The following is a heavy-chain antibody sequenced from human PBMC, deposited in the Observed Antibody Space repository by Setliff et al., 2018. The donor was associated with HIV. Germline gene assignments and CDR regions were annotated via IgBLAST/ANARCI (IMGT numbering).Heavy chain of an antibody. CDR1: GFSLTTTGMC. J-gene: IGHJ4*02. D-gene: IGHD3-3*01. CDR2: IDWDDDT. V-gene: IGHV2-70*11. Sequence: SGPTLVNPTQTLTLTCTFSGFSLTTTGMCVSWIRQPPGKALEWLARIDWDDDTHYNASLKTRLTVSKDTSKNQVVLSLANMDPVDTATYYCARRVLTSSDYFDYWGQGALVTAPQ. CDR3: ARRVLTSSDYFDY.